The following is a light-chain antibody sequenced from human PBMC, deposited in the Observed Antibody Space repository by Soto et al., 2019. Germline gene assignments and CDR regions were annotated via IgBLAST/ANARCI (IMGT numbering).Light chain of an antibody. CDR3: QQYNSYSRT. Sequence: DIQMTQSPSTLSASVGDRVTITCRASQSISSWLAWYQQKPGKAPKLLIYKASSLESGVPSRFSGSGSGTEFTLTISSLQPDDFATYYCQQYNSYSRTFGQGTKVDIQ. CDR2: KAS. V-gene: IGKV1-5*03. CDR1: QSISSW. J-gene: IGKJ1*01.